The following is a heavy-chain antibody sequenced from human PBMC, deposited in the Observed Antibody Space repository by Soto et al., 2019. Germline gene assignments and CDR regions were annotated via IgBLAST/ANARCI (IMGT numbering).Heavy chain of an antibody. J-gene: IGHJ4*02. CDR2: ISYDGSNK. CDR3: AKLGGSGWGVDY. V-gene: IGHV3-30*18. D-gene: IGHD3-10*01. Sequence: QVPLVESGGGVVQPGRSLRLSCAASGFTFSSYGMHWVRQAPGKGLEWVAVISYDGSNKYYADSVKGRFTISRDNSKNTLYLQMNSLRAEDTAVYYCAKLGGSGWGVDYWGQGTLVTVSS. CDR1: GFTFSSYG.